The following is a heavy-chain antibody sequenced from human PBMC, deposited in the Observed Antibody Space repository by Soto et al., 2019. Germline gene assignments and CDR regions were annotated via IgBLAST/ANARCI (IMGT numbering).Heavy chain of an antibody. J-gene: IGHJ4*02. CDR1: GFTFSSYG. CDR2: IWYDGSNK. D-gene: IGHD3-22*01. CDR3: ARVAGRYYDSSTYYFDY. V-gene: IGHV3-33*01. Sequence: GGSLRLSCAASGFTFSSYGMHWVRQAPGKGLEWVAVIWYDGSNKYYADSVKGRFTISRDNSKNTLYLQMNSLRAEDTAVYYCARVAGRYYDSSTYYFDYWGQGTLVTVSS.